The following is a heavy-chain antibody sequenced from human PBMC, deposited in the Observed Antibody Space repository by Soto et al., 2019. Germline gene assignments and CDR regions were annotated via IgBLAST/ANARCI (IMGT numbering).Heavy chain of an antibody. D-gene: IGHD3-3*01. V-gene: IGHV4-4*02. J-gene: IGHJ4*02. Sequence: SETLSLTCAVSGGSISSSNWWSWVRQPPGKGLEWIGEIYHSGSTNYNPSLKSRVTISVDKSKNQFSLKLSSVTAADTAVYYCARVVGYDFWSGYQYYFDYWGQGTLVTVSS. CDR2: IYHSGST. CDR1: GGSISSSNW. CDR3: ARVVGYDFWSGYQYYFDY.